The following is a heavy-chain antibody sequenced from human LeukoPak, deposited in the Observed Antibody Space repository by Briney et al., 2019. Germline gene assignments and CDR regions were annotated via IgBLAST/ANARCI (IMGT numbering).Heavy chain of an antibody. CDR3: ARDREDSGSTFQH. CDR2: ISAYNGNT. D-gene: IGHD6-19*01. V-gene: IGHV1-18*01. Sequence: ASVKVSCKASGYTFTSYGISWVRQAPGQGLEWVGWISAYNGNTNYAQKLQGRVTMTTDTSTSTAYIELRSLRSDDTAVYYCARDREDSGSTFQHWGQGTLVTGSS. CDR1: GYTFTSYG. J-gene: IGHJ1*01.